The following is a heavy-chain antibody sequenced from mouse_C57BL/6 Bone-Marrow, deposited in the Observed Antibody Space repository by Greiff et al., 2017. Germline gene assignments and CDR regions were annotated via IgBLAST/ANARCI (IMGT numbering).Heavy chain of an antibody. CDR2: IYPRSGNT. Sequence: VKLQQSGAELARPGASVKLSCKASGYTFTSYGISWVKQRTGQGLEWIGEIYPRSGNTYYNEKFKGKATFPADTSSNTAYMQLSSLTTEDSAIYYCARSEFGYWGQGTTLTVSS. J-gene: IGHJ2*01. CDR3: ARSEFGY. CDR1: GYTFTSYG. V-gene: IGHV1-81*01.